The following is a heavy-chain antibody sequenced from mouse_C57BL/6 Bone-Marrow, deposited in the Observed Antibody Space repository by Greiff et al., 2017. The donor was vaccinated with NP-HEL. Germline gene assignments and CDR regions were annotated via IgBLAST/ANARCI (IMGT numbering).Heavy chain of an antibody. D-gene: IGHD2-1*01. CDR1: GYSITSGYY. V-gene: IGHV3-6*01. CDR3: ARDVTTGGDYFDY. CDR2: ISYDGSN. J-gene: IGHJ2*01. Sequence: VQLKESGPGLVKPSQSLSLTCSVTGYSITSGYYWNWIRQFPGNKLEWMGYISYDGSNNYNPSLKNRISITRDTSKNQFFLKLNSVTTEDTATYYCARDVTTGGDYFDYWGQGTTLTVSS.